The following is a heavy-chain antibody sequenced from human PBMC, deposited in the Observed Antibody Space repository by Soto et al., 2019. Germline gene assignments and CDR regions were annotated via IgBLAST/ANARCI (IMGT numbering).Heavy chain of an antibody. CDR3: ARQTKPQAGDYYYFGMDV. J-gene: IGHJ6*02. CDR1: GFTFKNFA. CDR2: ISYDGTNK. Sequence: QVQLVESGGCVVHPGGSLRLSCAASGFTFKNFALTWVRQAPGKGLEWVTVISYDGTNKFYAESVKGRITIAIDSSQDTMYLQMDSLRVEDTAVYYCARQTKPQAGDYYYFGMDVWGQGTTVTVSS. V-gene: IGHV3-30-3*01.